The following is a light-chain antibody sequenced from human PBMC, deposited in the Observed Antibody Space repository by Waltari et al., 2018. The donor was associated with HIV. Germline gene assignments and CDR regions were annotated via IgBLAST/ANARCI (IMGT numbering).Light chain of an antibody. J-gene: IGKJ2*01. Sequence: DIVMTQSPDSLAVSLGERATINCKSRQSVLYSPNNKNYLAWYQQKPGQPPKLLIYWASTREFGVPERFSGSGSQTDFTLSISSLQAEDVAVYYCQQYHSVPHTFGQGTKLEIK. CDR2: WAS. CDR1: QSVLYSPNNKNY. CDR3: QQYHSVPHT. V-gene: IGKV4-1*01.